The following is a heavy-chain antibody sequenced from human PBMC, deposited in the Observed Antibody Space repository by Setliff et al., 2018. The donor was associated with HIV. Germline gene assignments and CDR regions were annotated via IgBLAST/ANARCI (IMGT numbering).Heavy chain of an antibody. Sequence: GETLKISCKGFAYGLTSYWIGWVRQMPGKCLEWMGIINPGDSDTRYSPSFQGQVTFSVDKSISTAYLHWSSLKVSDTATYYCTTHGGSTWLHSWGQGTLVTSPQ. CDR1: AYGLTSYW. D-gene: IGHD3-10*01. V-gene: IGHV5-51*01. CDR2: INPGDSDT. CDR3: TTHGGSTWLHS. J-gene: IGHJ5*01.